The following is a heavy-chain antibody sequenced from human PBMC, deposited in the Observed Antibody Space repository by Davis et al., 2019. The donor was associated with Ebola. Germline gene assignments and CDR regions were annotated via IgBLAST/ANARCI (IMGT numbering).Heavy chain of an antibody. CDR1: GFTFRGPA. CDR3: TSHGGRGVDY. Sequence: GESLKTPCAASGFTFRGPAIHWVRPASGKGLEWVGRIRSKANSYATAYPASVKGRFTISRDDSKKTAYLQMNSLKTEDTAVYYWTSHGGRGVDYWGRGTLVTVSS. CDR2: IRSKANSYAT. D-gene: IGHD4-23*01. V-gene: IGHV3-73*01. J-gene: IGHJ4*02.